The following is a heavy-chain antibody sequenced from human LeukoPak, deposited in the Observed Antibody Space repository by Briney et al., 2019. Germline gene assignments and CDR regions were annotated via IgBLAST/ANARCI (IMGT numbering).Heavy chain of an antibody. J-gene: IGHJ4*02. D-gene: IGHD5-12*01. CDR2: VNPDGSTT. V-gene: IGHV3-74*01. CDR3: ARGGDDIGDY. Sequence: GGSLTLSCVASGFTFNQYYMHWVRQAPGKGLVWVSRVNPDGSTTNYADSVEGRFTISRDNAKNTLDLQMNSLRVEDTAVYYCARGGDDIGDYWGQGTLVTVSS. CDR1: GFTFNQYY.